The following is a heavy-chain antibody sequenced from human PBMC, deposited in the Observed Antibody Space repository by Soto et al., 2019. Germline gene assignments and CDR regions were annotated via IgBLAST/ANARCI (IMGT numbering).Heavy chain of an antibody. CDR1: GGTFSSYT. CDR3: AAGDFDY. V-gene: IGHV1-69*02. D-gene: IGHD6-13*01. CDR2: IIPNCGVA. Sequence: QVQLVQSGAEVKKPGSSVKVSCKASGGTFSSYTISWVRQAPGQGPEWMGRIIPNCGVAHHAQKFQGRVTITADKSTRTAYMELSSLRSEDTAVYYCAAGDFDYWGQGTLVTVSS. J-gene: IGHJ4*02.